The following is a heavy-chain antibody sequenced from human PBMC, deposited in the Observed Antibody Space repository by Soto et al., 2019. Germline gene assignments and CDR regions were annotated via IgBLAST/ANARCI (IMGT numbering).Heavy chain of an antibody. CDR3: ARIPPSFFNWKYWAWFEP. CDR2: ISDYNGNT. D-gene: IGHD1-7*01. V-gene: IGHV1-18*01. Sequence: ASVKVSCKASGYTFTSYGISWFRQAPGQGLEWMGWISDYNGNTNYAQKLQGRVTMTTGTSTSIAYMGLRSLRSDETAVYYCARIPPSFFNWKYWAWFEPWGQGTMVTVSS. CDR1: GYTFTSYG. J-gene: IGHJ5*02.